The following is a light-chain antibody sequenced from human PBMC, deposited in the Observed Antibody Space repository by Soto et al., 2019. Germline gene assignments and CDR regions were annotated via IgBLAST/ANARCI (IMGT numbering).Light chain of an antibody. Sequence: EIVMTQSPGTLSVSPGEGATLSCRASQSVGSNLAWYQQKPGQAPRLLIYGASTRATAIPARFSGSGSGTEFTLTISRLQSEDFAVYYCQQYDNWPPWTFGQGTKVEIK. CDR1: QSVGSN. J-gene: IGKJ1*01. CDR3: QQYDNWPPWT. V-gene: IGKV3-15*01. CDR2: GAS.